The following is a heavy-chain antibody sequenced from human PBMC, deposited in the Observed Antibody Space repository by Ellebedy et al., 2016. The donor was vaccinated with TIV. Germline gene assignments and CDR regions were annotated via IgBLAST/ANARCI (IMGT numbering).Heavy chain of an antibody. D-gene: IGHD2-15*01. CDR3: ARLPMISGGSPREWYFDY. J-gene: IGHJ4*02. V-gene: IGHV5-51*01. Sequence: GESLKISCEGSGYMFSTYWIAWVRQMPGKGLEWMGIIYPGDSDTTYSPSFRGQVTISVDKSISTAYLQWSSLKASDTAMYYCARLPMISGGSPREWYFDYWGQGTLVTVSS. CDR2: IYPGDSDT. CDR1: GYMFSTYW.